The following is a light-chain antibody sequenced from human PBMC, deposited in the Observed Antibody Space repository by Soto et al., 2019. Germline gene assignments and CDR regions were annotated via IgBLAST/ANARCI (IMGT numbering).Light chain of an antibody. CDR2: GSS. V-gene: IGKV3-20*01. J-gene: IGKJ2*01. Sequence: EVVLTQSPGTLSLSPGERASLSCRASQSVSNNYLAWYQQKPGQSPKLLIFGSSDRATGIPDRFSGSGSGTDYTLSIRKLAPEDFLLYYCQRYCSSAPYTFGQGTKLEIQ. CDR3: QRYCSSAPYT. CDR1: QSVSNNY.